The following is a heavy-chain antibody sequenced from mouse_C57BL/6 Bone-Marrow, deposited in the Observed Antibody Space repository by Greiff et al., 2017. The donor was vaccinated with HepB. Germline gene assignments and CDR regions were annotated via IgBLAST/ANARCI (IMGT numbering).Heavy chain of an antibody. CDR3: ARGDYYGSRNFDV. V-gene: IGHV3-6*01. Sequence: EVKLMESGPGLVKPSQSLSLTCSVTGYSITSGYYWNWIRQFPGNKLEWMGYISYDGSNNYNPSLKNRISITRDTSKNQFFLKLNSVTTEDTATYYCARGDYYGSRNFDVWGTGTTVTVSS. CDR1: GYSITSGYY. J-gene: IGHJ1*03. CDR2: ISYDGSN. D-gene: IGHD1-1*01.